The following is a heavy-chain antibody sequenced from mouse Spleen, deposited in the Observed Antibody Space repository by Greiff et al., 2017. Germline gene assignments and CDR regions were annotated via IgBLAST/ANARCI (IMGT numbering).Heavy chain of an antibody. Sequence: EVKLQESGGGLVKLGGSLKLSCAASGFTFSSYYMSWVRQTPEKRLEWVATISNSGGSTYYPDSVKDRFTISGDNAKNTLYLQMSSLNSEDTAVYYCARDLGNYLFDYWGQGTTLTVSS. J-gene: IGHJ2*01. CDR1: GFTFSSYY. V-gene: IGHV5-6-2*01. CDR2: ISNSGGST. CDR3: ARDLGNYLFDY. D-gene: IGHD2-1*01.